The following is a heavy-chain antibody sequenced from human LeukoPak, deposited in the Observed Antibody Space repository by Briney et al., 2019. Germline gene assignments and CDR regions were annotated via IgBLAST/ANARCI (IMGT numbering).Heavy chain of an antibody. CDR2: ISSSGSTI. CDR3: AKDGVIQLAYYMDV. Sequence: GGSLRLSCAASGFTFSSYEMNWVRQAPGEGLEWVSYISSSGSTIYYADSVKGRFTISRDNAKNSLYLQMNSLRAEDTAVYYCAKDGVIQLAYYMDVWGKGTTVTVSS. J-gene: IGHJ6*03. CDR1: GFTFSSYE. D-gene: IGHD5-18*01. V-gene: IGHV3-48*03.